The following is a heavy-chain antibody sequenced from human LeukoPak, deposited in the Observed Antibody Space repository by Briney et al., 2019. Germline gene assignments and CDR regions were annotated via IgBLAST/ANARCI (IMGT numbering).Heavy chain of an antibody. CDR1: GYTFTGYY. J-gene: IGHJ6*03. V-gene: IGHV1-2*02. CDR2: INPNSGDT. D-gene: IGHD6-13*01. CDR3: ATSVAAGDTYYFYYYMDV. Sequence: ASVKVSCKASGYTFTGYYMHWVRRAPGQGLEWMGWINPNSGDTNYAQKFQGRVALTRDTSISTAYMELRRLRSDDTAVYYCATSVAAGDTYYFYYYMDVWGKGTTVIVSS.